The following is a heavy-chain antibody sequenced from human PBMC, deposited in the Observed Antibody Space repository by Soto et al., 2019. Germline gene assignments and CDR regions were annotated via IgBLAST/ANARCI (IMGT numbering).Heavy chain of an antibody. CDR1: GGTFSSYT. Sequence: QVQLVQSGAEVKKPGSSVKVSCKASGGTFSSYTISWVRQAPGQGLEWMGRIIPILGIANYAQKFQGRVTITADKSTSTAYRELSSLRSEDTAVYYCAREHQGPNSSGALDYWGQGTLVTVSS. CDR3: AREHQGPNSSGALDY. J-gene: IGHJ4*02. D-gene: IGHD6-19*01. CDR2: IIPILGIA. V-gene: IGHV1-69*08.